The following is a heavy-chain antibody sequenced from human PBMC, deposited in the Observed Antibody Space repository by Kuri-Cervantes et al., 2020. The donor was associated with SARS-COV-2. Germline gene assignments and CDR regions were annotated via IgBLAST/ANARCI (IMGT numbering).Heavy chain of an antibody. CDR1: GGSISSGGYY. CDR3: ARVGYCFGTGCVTYFDP. CDR2: IHHSGNT. V-gene: IGHV4-39*07. Sequence: SETLSLTCTVSGGSISSGGYYWSWIRQPPGKGLEWIGIIHHSGNTHYNSSLMSRVTMSVDTFKNQFSLNLRSLTAADTAIYYCARVGYCFGTGCVTYFDPWGQGTLVTVSS. J-gene: IGHJ5*02. D-gene: IGHD2-2*03.